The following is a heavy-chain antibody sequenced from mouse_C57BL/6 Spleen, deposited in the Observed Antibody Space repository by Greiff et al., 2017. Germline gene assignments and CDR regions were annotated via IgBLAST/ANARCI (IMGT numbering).Heavy chain of an antibody. CDR2: FYPGSGSI. D-gene: IGHD1-1*01. CDR1: GYTFTEYT. J-gene: IGHJ2*01. CDR3: ARHEEVYYYGSREYYFDY. Sequence: QVQLQQSGAELVKPGASVKLSCKASGYTFTEYTIHWVKQRSGQGLEWIGWFYPGSGSIKYNEKFKDKATLTADKSSSTVYMELSRLTSEDSAVYFCARHEEVYYYGSREYYFDYWGQGTTLTVSS. V-gene: IGHV1-62-2*01.